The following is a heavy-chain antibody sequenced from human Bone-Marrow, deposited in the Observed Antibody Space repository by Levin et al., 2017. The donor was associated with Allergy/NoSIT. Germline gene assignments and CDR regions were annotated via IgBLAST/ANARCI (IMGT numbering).Heavy chain of an antibody. J-gene: IGHJ6*03. CDR1: GFTFSDYY. CDR3: AIVHDESLITHYYYYMDV. CDR2: ISSSSSYT. D-gene: IGHD1-1*01. V-gene: IGHV3-11*06. Sequence: PGGSLRLSCAASGFTFSDYYMSWIRQAPGKGLEGVSYISSSSSYTNYADSVKGRFTISRDNAKNSLYLQMNSLRAEDTAVYYCAIVHDESLITHYYYYMDVWGKGTTVTVSS.